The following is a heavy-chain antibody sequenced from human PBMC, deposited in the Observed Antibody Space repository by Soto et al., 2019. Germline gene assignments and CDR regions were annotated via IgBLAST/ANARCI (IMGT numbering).Heavy chain of an antibody. D-gene: IGHD2-8*01. Sequence: TLSLTCAVYGGSFSGYYWSWIRQPPGKGLEWIGEINHSGSTNYNPSLKSRVTISVDTSKNQFSLKLSSVTAADTAVYYCARVEHCTNGVCFAFDYWGQGTLVTVSS. CDR1: GGSFSGYY. J-gene: IGHJ4*02. V-gene: IGHV4-34*01. CDR2: INHSGST. CDR3: ARVEHCTNGVCFAFDY.